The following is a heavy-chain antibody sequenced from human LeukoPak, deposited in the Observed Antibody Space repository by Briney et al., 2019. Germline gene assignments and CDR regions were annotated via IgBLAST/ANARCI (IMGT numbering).Heavy chain of an antibody. Sequence: SETLSLTCTVSGGSISSYYWSWIRQPPRKGLGWIGYIYYSGSTNYNPSLKSRVTISVDTSKNQFSLKLSSVTAADTAVYYCARVPPGIAGMDVWGQGTTVTVSS. D-gene: IGHD6-13*01. V-gene: IGHV4-59*01. CDR3: ARVPPGIAGMDV. CDR1: GGSISSYY. CDR2: IYYSGST. J-gene: IGHJ6*02.